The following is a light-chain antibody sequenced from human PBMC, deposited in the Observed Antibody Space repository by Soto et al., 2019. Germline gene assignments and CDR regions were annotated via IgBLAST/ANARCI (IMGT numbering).Light chain of an antibody. CDR2: EVS. Sequence: QSVLTQPASVPGSPGQSITISCTGTSSDVGSYNLVSWYQQHPGKAPKLMIYEVSKRPSGVSNRFSGSKSGNTASLTISGLQAEDEADYYCCSYAGSSTSLFGTGTKVTVL. CDR3: CSYAGSSTSL. J-gene: IGLJ1*01. CDR1: SSDVGSYNL. V-gene: IGLV2-23*02.